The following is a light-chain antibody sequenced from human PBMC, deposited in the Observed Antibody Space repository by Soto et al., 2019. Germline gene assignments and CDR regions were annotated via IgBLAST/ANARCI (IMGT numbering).Light chain of an antibody. V-gene: IGKV3-20*01. CDR1: RPVVRQY. Sequence: EIELSQSPDALSLSPGERVILSCRASRPVVRQYIAWYHKKSGQAPRLLLHDAVTRATGIPDRFSGSGSGCGTDFTLFISRLEPEDCGVYYCQQNGRSPTFGPGTKVEVK. J-gene: IGKJ3*01. CDR3: QQNGRSPT. CDR2: DAV.